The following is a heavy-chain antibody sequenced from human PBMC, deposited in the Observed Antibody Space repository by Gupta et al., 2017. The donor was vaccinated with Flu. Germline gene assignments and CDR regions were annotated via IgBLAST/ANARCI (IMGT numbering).Heavy chain of an antibody. D-gene: IGHD2-21*02. V-gene: IGHV3-33*01. CDR1: C. CDR3: GRDPGCDSGSFDI. J-gene: IGHJ3*02. CDR2: IWYDGDTK. Sequence: CFHWVRQAPGKGLELVAIIWYDGDTKFYADSVKCRFTISRDDSKNTLYLQMDNLRVEDTAVYYCGRDPGCDSGSFDIRGLGTMVSVSP.